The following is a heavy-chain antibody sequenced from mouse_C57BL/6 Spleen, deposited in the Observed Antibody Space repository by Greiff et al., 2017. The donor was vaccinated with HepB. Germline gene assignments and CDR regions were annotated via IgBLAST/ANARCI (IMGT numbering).Heavy chain of an antibody. D-gene: IGHD1-1*01. V-gene: IGHV8-12*01. CDR2: IYWDDDK. CDR1: GFSLSTSGMG. Sequence: ESGPGILQSSQTLSLTCSFSGFSLSTSGMGVSWIRQPSGKGLEWLAHIYWDDDKRYNPSLKSRLTISKDTSRNQVFLKITSVDTADTATYYCARRGNYGSSYYAMDYWGQGTSVTVSS. J-gene: IGHJ4*01. CDR3: ARRGNYGSSYYAMDY.